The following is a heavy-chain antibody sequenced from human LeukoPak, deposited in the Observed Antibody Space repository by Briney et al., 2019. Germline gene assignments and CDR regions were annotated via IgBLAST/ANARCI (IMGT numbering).Heavy chain of an antibody. CDR2: ISGDGGST. D-gene: IGHD3-10*01. J-gene: IGHJ6*03. CDR3: AKGPSGGSGYYYYYYYMDV. Sequence: GGSLKPSFQAPGFPFDVYAIHWVGQPPGRGLDWVSLISGDGGSTYYADSVKGRFTISRDNSKNSLYLQMNSLRTEDTALYYCAKGPSGGSGYYYYYYYMDVWGKGTTVTVSS. V-gene: IGHV3-43*02. CDR1: GFPFDVYA.